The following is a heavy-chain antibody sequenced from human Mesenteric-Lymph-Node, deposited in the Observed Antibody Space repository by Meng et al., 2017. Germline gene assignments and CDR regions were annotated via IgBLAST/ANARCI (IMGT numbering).Heavy chain of an antibody. D-gene: IGHD6-19*01. J-gene: IGHJ4*02. CDR1: GGSISSGSYY. CDR2: IYTSGST. Sequence: SETLSLTCTVSGGSISSGSYYWSWIRQPAGKGLEWIGRIYTSGSTNYNPSLKSRVTISIDKSKNQFSLRLSSVTAADTALYYCARDINTSGWYREGFDYWGQGTLVTVSS. CDR3: ARDINTSGWYREGFDY. V-gene: IGHV4-61*02.